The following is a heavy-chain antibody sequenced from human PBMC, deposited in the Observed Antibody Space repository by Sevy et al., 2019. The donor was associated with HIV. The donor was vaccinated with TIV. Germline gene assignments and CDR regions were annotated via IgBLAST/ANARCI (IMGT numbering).Heavy chain of an antibody. Sequence: GGSLRLSCAASGFTFSTYSMNWVRQAPGKGLEWVSYISSSSRTIYYADSVEGRFTISRDNAKNSLYLQMNSLRAADTAVYYCARAYSGGWPQGWWTDYLGQGTLVTVSS. D-gene: IGHD6-19*01. CDR1: GFTFSTYS. J-gene: IGHJ4*02. CDR3: ARAYSGGWPQGWWTDY. CDR2: ISSSSRTI. V-gene: IGHV3-48*01.